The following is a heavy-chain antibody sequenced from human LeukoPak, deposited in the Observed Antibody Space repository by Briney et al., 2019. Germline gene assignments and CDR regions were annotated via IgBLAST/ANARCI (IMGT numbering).Heavy chain of an antibody. CDR3: ARGVVAVAGTWYFDY. CDR2: IKQDGSEK. J-gene: IGHJ4*02. D-gene: IGHD6-19*01. CDR1: GFTFSSYW. Sequence: PGGSLRLSCAASGFTFSSYWMSWVRQAPGKGLEWVANIKQDGSEKYYVDSVKGRFTISRDSAKNTLYLQMNSLRAEDTAVYYCARGVVAVAGTWYFDYWGQGTLVTVSS. V-gene: IGHV3-7*03.